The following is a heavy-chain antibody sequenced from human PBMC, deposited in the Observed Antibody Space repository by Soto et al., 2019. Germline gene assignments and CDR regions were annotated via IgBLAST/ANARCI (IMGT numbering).Heavy chain of an antibody. CDR3: ANAPTRRSGSYYCYFDY. Sequence: EVQLVESGGGLVQPGRSLRLSCAASGFTFDDYAMHWVRQAPGKGLEWVSGISWNSGSIGYAHSVKGRFTISRDNAKNSLYLQMNSLRAEDTALYYCANAPTRRSGSYYCYFDYWGQGTLVTVSS. J-gene: IGHJ4*02. CDR2: ISWNSGSI. CDR1: GFTFDDYA. D-gene: IGHD1-26*01. V-gene: IGHV3-9*01.